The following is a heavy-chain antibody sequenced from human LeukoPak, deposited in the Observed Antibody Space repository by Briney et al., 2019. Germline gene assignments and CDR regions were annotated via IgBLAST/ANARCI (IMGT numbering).Heavy chain of an antibody. CDR2: ISSSSSTI. D-gene: IGHD2-15*01. V-gene: IGHV3-48*02. CDR3: ARGCSGGSYFGDFDY. Sequence: GGSLRLACAASGFTFSSYVMNWVRQAPGKGLEWVSYISSSSSTIYYADSVKGRFTISRDNAKNSLYLQMNSLRDEDTAVYYCARGCSGGSYFGDFDYWGEGTLGTVSS. J-gene: IGHJ4*02. CDR1: GFTFSSYV.